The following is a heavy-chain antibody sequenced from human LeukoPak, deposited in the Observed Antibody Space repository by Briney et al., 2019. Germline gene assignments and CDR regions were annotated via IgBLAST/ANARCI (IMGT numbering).Heavy chain of an antibody. CDR3: ASVEMATITGFDY. D-gene: IGHD5-24*01. J-gene: IGHJ4*02. CDR2: IYYSGST. CDR1: GGSISSSSYY. V-gene: IGHV4-39*01. Sequence: SETLSLTCTVSGGSISSSSYYWGWIRQPPGKGLEWIGSIYYSGSTYYNPSLKSRVTISVDTSKDQFSLKLGSVTAADTAVYYCASVEMATITGFDYWGQGTLVTVSS.